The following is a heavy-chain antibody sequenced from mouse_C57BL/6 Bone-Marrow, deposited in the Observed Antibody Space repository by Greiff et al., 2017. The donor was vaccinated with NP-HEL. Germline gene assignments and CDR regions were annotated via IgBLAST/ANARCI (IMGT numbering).Heavy chain of an antibody. Sequence: QVHVKQPGAELVKPGASVKLSCKASGYTFTSYWMHWVKQRPGQGLEWIGMIHPNSGSTNYNEKFKSKATLTVDKSSSTAYMQLSSLTSEDSAVYYCARLLRPRFGYWGQGTTLTVSS. V-gene: IGHV1-64*01. D-gene: IGHD1-2*01. CDR1: GYTFTSYW. CDR3: ARLLRPRFGY. J-gene: IGHJ2*01. CDR2: IHPNSGST.